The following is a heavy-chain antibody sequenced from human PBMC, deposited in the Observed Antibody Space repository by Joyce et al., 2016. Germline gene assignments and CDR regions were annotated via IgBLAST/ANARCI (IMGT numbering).Heavy chain of an antibody. D-gene: IGHD7-27*01. V-gene: IGHV4-59*13. CDR3: ASSWGPHYYYYYYMDV. CDR2: FYYSGST. Sequence: QVQLQESGPGLVKPSETLSLTCSVSGGSISRNYWSWIRQPPGKGLEYIGYFYYSGSTSYKPSRRSRVTRSLDTTKNQFSLKLSSVTAADTAVYFCASSWGPHYYYYYYMDVWGKGTTVTVSS. CDR1: GGSISRNY. J-gene: IGHJ6*03.